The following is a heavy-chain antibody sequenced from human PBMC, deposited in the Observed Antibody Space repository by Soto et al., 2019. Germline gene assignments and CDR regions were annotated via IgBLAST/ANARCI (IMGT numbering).Heavy chain of an antibody. CDR2: ITGSGLYT. CDR1: GFSFSIYA. V-gene: IGHV3-23*01. CDR3: AKDDYGDYDRAFDV. Sequence: EVPLLESGGGLVQPGGSLRLSCAASGFSFSIYAMTWVRQTQGKGLEWVSIITGSGLYTYYADFVKGRFTISRDTXXNTLYLQLDNLRVEDTAIYYCAKDDYGDYDRAFDVWGQGTMVTVSS. D-gene: IGHD4-17*01. J-gene: IGHJ3*01.